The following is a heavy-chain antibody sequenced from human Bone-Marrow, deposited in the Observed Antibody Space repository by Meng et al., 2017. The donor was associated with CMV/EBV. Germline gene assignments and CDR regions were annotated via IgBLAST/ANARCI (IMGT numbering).Heavy chain of an antibody. Sequence: ASVKVSCKASGYTFTSYYMHWVRQAPGQGLEWMGVINPNGGTTAYAQKFQGRVTMTGDTSTSTIYMELNSLRSEDTAVYYCARGRTVATIFPDYWGQGTLVTASS. J-gene: IGHJ4*02. CDR1: GYTFTSYY. CDR3: ARGRTVATIFPDY. V-gene: IGHV1-46*01. CDR2: INPNGGTT. D-gene: IGHD5-12*01.